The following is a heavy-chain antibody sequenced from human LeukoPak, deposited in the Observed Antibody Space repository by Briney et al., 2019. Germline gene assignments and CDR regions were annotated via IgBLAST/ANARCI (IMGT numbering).Heavy chain of an antibody. CDR2: IKQDGSEK. D-gene: IGHD6-13*01. J-gene: IGHJ6*02. Sequence: GGSLRLSCAAFGFTFSSYAMSWVRQAPGKGLEWVANIKQDGSEKYYADSVKGRFTISRDNSKNTLYLQMNSLRAEDTAVYYCARGEGQQQTYYYYYYGMDVWGQGTTVTVSS. V-gene: IGHV3-7*01. CDR3: ARGEGQQQTYYYYYYGMDV. CDR1: GFTFSSYA.